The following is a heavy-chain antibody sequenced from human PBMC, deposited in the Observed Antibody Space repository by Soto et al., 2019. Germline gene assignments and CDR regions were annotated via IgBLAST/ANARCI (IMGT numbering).Heavy chain of an antibody. CDR1: GFTFATYG. CDR3: ATGFYSSSIDH. CDR2: TWYDGSEN. V-gene: IGHV3-33*01. J-gene: IGHJ4*02. D-gene: IGHD3-22*01. Sequence: QVQLVESGGGVVQPGTSLRLSCAASGFTFATYGMHWVRQPPGKGLQWVAVTWYDGSENFYGDSVKGRFTISRDSSKNTLNLQMDRLTAEDTAVYYCATGFYSSSIDHWGQGTLVTVTS.